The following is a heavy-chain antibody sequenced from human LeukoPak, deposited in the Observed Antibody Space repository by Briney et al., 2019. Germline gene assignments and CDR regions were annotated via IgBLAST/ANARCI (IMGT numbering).Heavy chain of an antibody. J-gene: IGHJ3*02. Sequence: PSETLPLTCTVSVGSISSGSYYWSWIRQPAGKGLEWIGRIYTSGSTNYKPSLKSRVTISYTSKNQFSLKLNSVTAADTAVYYCARSLYYYGSDSFDTWGQGTMVTVSS. CDR2: IYTSGST. CDR3: ARSLYYYGSDSFDT. V-gene: IGHV4-61*02. CDR1: VGSISSGSYY. D-gene: IGHD3-10*01.